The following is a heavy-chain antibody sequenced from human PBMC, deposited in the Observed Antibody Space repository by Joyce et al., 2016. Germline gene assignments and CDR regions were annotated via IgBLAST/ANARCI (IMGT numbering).Heavy chain of an antibody. D-gene: IGHD3-10*02. Sequence: EVQLVQTGAEVKKPGESLRISCKGSGYSFTSHWCSWVRQMPGKGLEWVGRIDPRDSYTDYSPSFEGHVTISVDKTISAAYLQWSSLRASDTAIYYCARHVTDWFDPWGQGTLVTVSS. CDR3: ARHVTDWFDP. CDR1: GYSFTSHW. CDR2: IDPRDSYT. J-gene: IGHJ5*02. V-gene: IGHV5-10-1*03.